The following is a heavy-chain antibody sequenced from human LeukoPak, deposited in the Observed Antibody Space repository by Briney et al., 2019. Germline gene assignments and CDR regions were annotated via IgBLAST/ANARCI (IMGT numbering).Heavy chain of an antibody. D-gene: IGHD3-10*01. J-gene: IGHJ4*02. Sequence: SQTLSLTCTVSGGSISSGDYYWSWIRQPPGKGLEWIGYIYYSGSTYYNPSLKSRVTISVDTSKNQFSLKLSSVTAADPAVYYCARVGFGELLIDYWGQGTLVTVSS. CDR1: GGSISSGDYY. CDR2: IYYSGST. CDR3: ARVGFGELLIDY. V-gene: IGHV4-30-4*01.